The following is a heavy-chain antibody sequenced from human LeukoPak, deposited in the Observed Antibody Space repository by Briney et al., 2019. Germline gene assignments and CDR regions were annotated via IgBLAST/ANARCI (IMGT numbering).Heavy chain of an antibody. Sequence: QPGGSLRLSCAASGFTFSRYGLHWVRQAPGKGLEWVAFIRDDGSTRYYADSVKGRFTVSRDNSKNTLYLQMDSLRTEDTAVYYCAKVPHSWRLFDSWGQGTLVTVSS. CDR3: AKVPHSWRLFDS. CDR1: GFTFSRYG. CDR2: IRDDGSTR. J-gene: IGHJ4*02. V-gene: IGHV3-30*02. D-gene: IGHD1-26*01.